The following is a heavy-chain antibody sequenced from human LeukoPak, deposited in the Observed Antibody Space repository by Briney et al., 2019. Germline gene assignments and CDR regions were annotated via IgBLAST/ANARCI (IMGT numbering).Heavy chain of an antibody. CDR1: GFTFSSYG. CDR2: ITGSGANT. Sequence: SGGSLRLSCAASGFTFSSYGMHWVRQAPGKGLEWVSGITGSGANTYYADSVKGRFTISRDNSKNTLSLQMNSLRAEDTAVYYCASLMSRVIVTGDFDNWGQGTLVTVSS. D-gene: IGHD1-14*01. V-gene: IGHV3-23*01. CDR3: ASLMSRVIVTGDFDN. J-gene: IGHJ4*02.